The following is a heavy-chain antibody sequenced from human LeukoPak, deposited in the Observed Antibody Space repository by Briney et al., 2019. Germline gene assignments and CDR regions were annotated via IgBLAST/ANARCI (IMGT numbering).Heavy chain of an antibody. D-gene: IGHD1-26*01. J-gene: IGHJ4*02. V-gene: IGHV4-39*01. CDR2: VYYSGST. Sequence: SETLSLTCTVSGGSISSDTYYWGWIRQPPGKGLEWIGTVYYSGSTFYNPSLKSRVTISVDTSKNQFSLKLTSVTAADTAVHFCARRPYSGTYHFDYWGQGTLVTVSS. CDR1: GGSISSDTYY. CDR3: ARRPYSGTYHFDY.